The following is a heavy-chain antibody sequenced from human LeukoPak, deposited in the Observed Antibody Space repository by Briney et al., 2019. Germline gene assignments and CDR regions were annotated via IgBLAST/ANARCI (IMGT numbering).Heavy chain of an antibody. CDR3: ARDLDGYCSSTSCSGWFDP. D-gene: IGHD2-2*03. CDR1: GGSISPYY. V-gene: IGHV4-59*01. J-gene: IGHJ5*02. Sequence: SETLSLTCTVSGGSISPYYWSWIRQPPGKGLEWIGNIYYSGSTRYNSSLKSRVTMSVDTSKNQFSLKLSSVTAADTAVYYCARDLDGYCSSTSCSGWFDPWGQGTLVTVSS. CDR2: IYYSGST.